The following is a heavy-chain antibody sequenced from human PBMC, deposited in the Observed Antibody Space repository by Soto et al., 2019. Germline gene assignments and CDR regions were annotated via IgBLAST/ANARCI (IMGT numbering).Heavy chain of an antibody. D-gene: IGHD2-21*02. CDR3: AREELNCGGDCFSL. CDR2: IGSSGSPI. J-gene: IGHJ4*02. V-gene: IGHV3-48*03. Sequence: EVQLVESGGDLVQPGGSLRLSCAASGFAFSSYEMTWVRQAPGKGLEWISYIGSSGSPIYYSDSVRGRFTISRDSAKNSLYLQMDSLRAEDTAVYYCAREELNCGGDCFSLWGQGTVVTVSS. CDR1: GFAFSSYE.